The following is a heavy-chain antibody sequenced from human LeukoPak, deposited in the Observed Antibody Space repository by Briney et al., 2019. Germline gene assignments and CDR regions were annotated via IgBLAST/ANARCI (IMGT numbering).Heavy chain of an antibody. CDR2: ISSNGSII. CDR3: ATRGTYYYDNSGYWGFDY. CDR1: GFTFSDYF. Sequence: GGSLRLSCAASGFTFSDYFMSWIRQAPGKGLEWVSYISSNGSIIDYADSVKGRFMISRDNAKNSLYLQMNSLRVEDTAVYYCATRGTYYYDNSGYWGFDYWGQGTLVTVSS. V-gene: IGHV3-11*01. J-gene: IGHJ4*02. D-gene: IGHD3-22*01.